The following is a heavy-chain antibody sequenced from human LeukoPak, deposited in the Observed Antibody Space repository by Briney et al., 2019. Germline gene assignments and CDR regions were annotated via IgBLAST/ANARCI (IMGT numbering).Heavy chain of an antibody. Sequence: GGSLRLSCAASGFTFSHYSMNRVRQAPGKGLEWVSYIGIDSGNTNYADSVKGRFTISGDKAKNSLYLQMNSLRVEDTAVYYCARDYKYAFDNWGQGTLVSISS. D-gene: IGHD5-24*01. V-gene: IGHV3-48*01. J-gene: IGHJ4*02. CDR3: ARDYKYAFDN. CDR1: GFTFSHYS. CDR2: IGIDSGNT.